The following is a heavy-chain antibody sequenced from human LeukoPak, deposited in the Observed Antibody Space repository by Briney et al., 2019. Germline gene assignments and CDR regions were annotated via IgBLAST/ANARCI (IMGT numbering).Heavy chain of an antibody. CDR2: ITSNGGNT. CDR1: GFSFSTYA. Sequence: GGSLRLSCSASGFSFSTYAMHWVRQAPGKGLEYVSSITSNGGNTYCTDSVKGRFTISRDNSKNTLYLHMGNLRPEDTALYYCLKDLTGVGDHWGQGTLVTVSS. CDR3: LKDLTGVGDH. J-gene: IGHJ4*02. V-gene: IGHV3-64D*06. D-gene: IGHD2-8*02.